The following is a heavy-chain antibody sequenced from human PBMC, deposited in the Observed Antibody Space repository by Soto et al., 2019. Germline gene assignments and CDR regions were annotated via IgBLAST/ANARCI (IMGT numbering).Heavy chain of an antibody. CDR2: IIPILGIA. J-gene: IGHJ2*01. CDR3: ASQYYDILTGYSWWYFDL. CDR1: GGTFSSYT. Sequence: SVKVSCKASGGTFSSYTISWVRQAPGQGLEWMGRIIPILGIANYAQKFQGRVTITADKSTSTAYMELSSLRSEDTAVYYCASQYYDILTGYSWWYFDLWGRGTLVTISS. D-gene: IGHD3-9*01. V-gene: IGHV1-69*02.